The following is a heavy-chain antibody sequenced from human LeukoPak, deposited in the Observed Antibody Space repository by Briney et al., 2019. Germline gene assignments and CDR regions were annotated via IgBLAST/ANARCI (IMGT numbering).Heavy chain of an antibody. J-gene: IGHJ5*02. CDR2: INPVNSDT. Sequence: GESLKISCKGSGYIFTNYWIAWVRQMPGKGLEWMGIINPVNSDTTYSPSFRGQVTMSVDKSIETAYLQWSSLEASDTAIYYCARHDLPVGCTSSSCLYGSWFDPWGRGTQVTVSP. D-gene: IGHD2-2*01. V-gene: IGHV5-51*01. CDR1: GYIFTNYW. CDR3: ARHDLPVGCTSSSCLYGSWFDP.